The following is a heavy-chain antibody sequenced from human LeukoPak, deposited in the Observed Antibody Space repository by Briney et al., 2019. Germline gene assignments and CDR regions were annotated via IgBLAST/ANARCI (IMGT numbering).Heavy chain of an antibody. CDR2: IYTSGST. Sequence: PSETLSLTCTVSGGSISSYYWSWIRQPAGKGLEWIGRIYTSGSTNYNPSLNSRVTMSVDTSKNQFSLKLSSVTAADTAVYYCARDPPNDYGDYNYYYYMDVWGKGTTVTVSS. V-gene: IGHV4-4*07. CDR1: GGSISSYY. J-gene: IGHJ6*03. CDR3: ARDPPNDYGDYNYYYYMDV. D-gene: IGHD4-17*01.